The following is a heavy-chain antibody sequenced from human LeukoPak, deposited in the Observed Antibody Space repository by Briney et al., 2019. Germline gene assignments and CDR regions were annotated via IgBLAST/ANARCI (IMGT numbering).Heavy chain of an antibody. CDR1: GFTFSSYA. V-gene: IGHV3-30*01. Sequence: GGSLRLSCAASGFTFSSYAMHWVRQAPGKGLEWVAVISYDGSNKYYADSVKGRFTISRDNSKNTLYLQMNSLRAEDTAVYYCARDGGCSGGSCYSMHYYYYMDVWGKGTTVTVSS. CDR2: ISYDGSNK. CDR3: ARDGGCSGGSCYSMHYYYYMDV. J-gene: IGHJ6*03. D-gene: IGHD2-15*01.